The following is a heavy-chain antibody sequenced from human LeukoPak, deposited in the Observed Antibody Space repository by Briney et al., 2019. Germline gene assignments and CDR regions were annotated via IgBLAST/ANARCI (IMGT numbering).Heavy chain of an antibody. V-gene: IGHV3-23*01. D-gene: IGHD6-13*01. CDR1: GFTFSSYA. CDR3: AKYRSAWSFDY. J-gene: IGHJ4*02. CDR2: ISGNGGST. Sequence: PGGSLRLSCAASGFTFSSYALTWVRQAPGKGLEWVSAISGNGGSTNYADSVKGRCTISRDNSKNTLYLQVNSLRAEDTAVYYCAKYRSAWSFDYWGQGTLVTVSS.